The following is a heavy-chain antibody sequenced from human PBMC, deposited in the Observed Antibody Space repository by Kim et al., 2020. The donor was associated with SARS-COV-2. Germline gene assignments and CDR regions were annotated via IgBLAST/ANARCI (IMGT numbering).Heavy chain of an antibody. Sequence: ASVKVSCKVSGYTLTELFIHWVRQAPGKELEWMGGFDPEDGESIYAQKFQGRVTMTEDTSTDTAYMKLSSLRPEDTVVYYYATAGPDPEYDDSSVQKLNWFGRWGEGTGVT. J-gene: IGHJ5*02. CDR3: ATAGPDPEYDDSSVQKLNWFGR. V-gene: IGHV1-24*01. CDR2: FDPEDGES. CDR1: GYTLTELF. D-gene: IGHD3-22*01.